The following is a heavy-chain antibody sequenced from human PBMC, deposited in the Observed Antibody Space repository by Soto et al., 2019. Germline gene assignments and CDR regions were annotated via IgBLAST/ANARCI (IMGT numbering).Heavy chain of an antibody. CDR2: ISYDGSNK. CDR3: AKDARYFDWLLPQYYFDY. D-gene: IGHD3-9*01. J-gene: IGHJ4*02. CDR1: GFTFSSYG. V-gene: IGHV3-30*18. Sequence: PGGSLRLSCAASGFTFSSYGMHWVRQAPGKGLEWVAIISYDGSNKYYADSVKGRFTISRDNSKNTLYLQMNSLRAEDTAVYYCAKDARYFDWLLPQYYFDYWGQGTLVTVSS.